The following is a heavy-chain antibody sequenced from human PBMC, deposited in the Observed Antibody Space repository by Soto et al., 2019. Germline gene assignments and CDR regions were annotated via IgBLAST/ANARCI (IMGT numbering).Heavy chain of an antibody. CDR1: GFTFSSYA. D-gene: IGHD1-26*01. J-gene: IGHJ6*02. CDR3: ARMSGSYPYYYYYGMDV. CDR2: ISYDGSNK. Sequence: GSLRLSCAASGFTFSSYAMHWVRQAPGKGLEWVAVISYDGSNKYYADSVKGRFTISRDNSKNTLYLQMNSLRAEDTAVYYCARMSGSYPYYYYYGMDVWGQGTTVTVSS. V-gene: IGHV3-30-3*01.